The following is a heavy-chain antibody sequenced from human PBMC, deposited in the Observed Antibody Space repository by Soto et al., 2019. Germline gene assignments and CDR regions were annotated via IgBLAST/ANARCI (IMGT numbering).Heavy chain of an antibody. CDR1: GFTFSRDS. J-gene: IGHJ4*02. CDR3: ASITGTTAY. V-gene: IGHV3-21*01. D-gene: IGHD1-7*01. Sequence: EVQLVESGGGLVKPGGSLRLSCAASGFTFSRDSMNWVLQAPGKGLEWVSSISSSSSYIYYADSVKGRFTISRDNAKNALYLQMTSLRAEDTAVYYCASITGTTAYWGQGTLVTVSS. CDR2: ISSSSSYI.